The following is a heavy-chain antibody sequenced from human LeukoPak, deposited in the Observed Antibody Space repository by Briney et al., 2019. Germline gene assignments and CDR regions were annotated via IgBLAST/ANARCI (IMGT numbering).Heavy chain of an antibody. V-gene: IGHV4-59*01. J-gene: IGHJ5*02. Sequence: PSETLSLSCTVSGGSISSYYWSWIRQPPGKGLEWIGYIYYSGSTNYNPSLKSRVTISVDTSKNQFSLKLSSVTAADTAVYYCARVDSSSWYSWFDPWGQGTLVTVSS. CDR3: ARVDSSSWYSWFDP. D-gene: IGHD6-13*01. CDR1: GGSISSYY. CDR2: IYYSGST.